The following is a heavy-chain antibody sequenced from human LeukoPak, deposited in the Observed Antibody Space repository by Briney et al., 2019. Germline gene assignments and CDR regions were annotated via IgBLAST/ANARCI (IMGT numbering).Heavy chain of an antibody. CDR2: IYYSGST. Sequence: SETLSLTCTVSGGSISSGGYYWSWIRQHPGKGLEWIGYIYYSGSTYYNPSLKSRVTISVDKSKNQFSLKLSSVTAADTAVYYCAATTSGYYFPNWFDPWGQGTLVTVSS. J-gene: IGHJ5*02. CDR1: GGSISSGGYY. CDR3: AATTSGYYFPNWFDP. V-gene: IGHV4-31*09. D-gene: IGHD3-22*01.